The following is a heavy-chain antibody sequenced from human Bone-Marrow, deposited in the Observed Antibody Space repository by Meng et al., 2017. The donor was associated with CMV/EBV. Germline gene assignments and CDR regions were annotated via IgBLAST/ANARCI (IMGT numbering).Heavy chain of an antibody. Sequence: SETLSLTCTVSGASVSSGSYYWSWIRQPPGKGLEWIGYIYYSGSTNYNPSLKSRVTISVDTSKNQFSLKLSSVTAADTAVYYCARVEMPGYSSGWFFDYWGQRTLVTVSS. CDR2: IYYSGST. V-gene: IGHV4-61*01. CDR1: GASVSSGSYY. J-gene: IGHJ4*02. D-gene: IGHD6-19*01. CDR3: ARVEMPGYSSGWFFDY.